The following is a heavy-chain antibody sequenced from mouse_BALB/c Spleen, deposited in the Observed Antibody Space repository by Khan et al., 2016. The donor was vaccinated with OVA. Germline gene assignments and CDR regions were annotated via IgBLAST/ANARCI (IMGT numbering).Heavy chain of an antibody. V-gene: IGHV5-17*02. Sequence: VELVQSGGGLVQPGGSRKLSCAASGFTFSSFGMHWVRQAPEKGLEWVAYINSGSSTIYYADPVKGRSTISRDKPKNTLFMQMNSLRSEDTAMYYCARGNWAYWGQGTTLTVSS. CDR1: GFTFSSFG. J-gene: IGHJ2*01. CDR3: ARGNWAY. D-gene: IGHD4-1*01. CDR2: INSGSSTI.